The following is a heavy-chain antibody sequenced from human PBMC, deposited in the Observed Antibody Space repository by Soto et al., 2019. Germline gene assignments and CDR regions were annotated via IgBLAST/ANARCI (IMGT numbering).Heavy chain of an antibody. J-gene: IGHJ1*01. D-gene: IGHD2-15*01. Sequence: QVQLVQSGAEVKKPGSSVKVSCKASGGTFSSYAISWVRQAPGQGLEWMGGLIPIFGTANYAQKFQGRVTITADESTSTAYMELSSLRSEDTAVYYCAGDKQRYGSGGSCPIEHWGQGTLVTVSS. CDR2: LIPIFGTA. V-gene: IGHV1-69*01. CDR1: GGTFSSYA. CDR3: AGDKQRYGSGGSCPIEH.